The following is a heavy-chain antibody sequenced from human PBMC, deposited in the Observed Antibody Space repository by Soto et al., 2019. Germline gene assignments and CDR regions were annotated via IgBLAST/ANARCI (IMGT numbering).Heavy chain of an antibody. CDR3: ARGIYYDILTGYNNWFDP. D-gene: IGHD3-9*01. V-gene: IGHV3-33*01. Sequence: PGGSLRLSCAASGFTFSSYGMHWVRQAPGKGLEWVAVIWYDGSNKYYADSVKGRFTISRDNSKNTLYLQMNSLRAEDTAVYYCARGIYYDILTGYNNWFDPWGQGTLVTVSS. CDR2: IWYDGSNK. CDR1: GFTFSSYG. J-gene: IGHJ5*02.